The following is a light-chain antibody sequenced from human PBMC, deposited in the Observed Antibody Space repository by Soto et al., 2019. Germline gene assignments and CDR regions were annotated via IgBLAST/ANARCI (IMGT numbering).Light chain of an antibody. CDR2: ATS. CDR3: QQSYSTPPGT. Sequence: DIQMTHSPSSLSASVVYMVTITCRASQRISFNLNWYQQKPGKAPKLLIYATSSLQSGVPSRFSGSGSGTDYTLTISSLQPEDFATYYCQQSYSTPPGTFGQGTKVDIK. V-gene: IGKV1-39*01. CDR1: QRISFN. J-gene: IGKJ1*01.